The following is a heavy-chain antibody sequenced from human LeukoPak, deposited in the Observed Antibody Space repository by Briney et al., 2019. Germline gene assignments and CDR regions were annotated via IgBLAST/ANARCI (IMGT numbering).Heavy chain of an antibody. CDR2: MKQDGSEK. Sequence: GGSLRLSCAASGFTFSNYWMTWVRQAPGKGLEWVANMKQDGSEKHYVDSVKGRFIISRDNAKNSLYLHMNSLRGEDTAVYYCARPDRSGYFLDWGQGTLVTVPP. D-gene: IGHD3-22*01. CDR1: GFTFSNYW. CDR3: ARPDRSGYFLD. J-gene: IGHJ4*02. V-gene: IGHV3-7*01.